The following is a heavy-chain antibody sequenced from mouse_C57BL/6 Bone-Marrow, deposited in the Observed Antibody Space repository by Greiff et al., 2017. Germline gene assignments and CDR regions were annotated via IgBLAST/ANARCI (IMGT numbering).Heavy chain of an antibody. CDR3: ARERDGYPWFAY. Sequence: ESGPGLVKPSQSLSLTCSVTGYSITSGYYWNWIRQFPGNKLEWMGYISYDGSNNYNPSLKNRISITRDTSKNQFFLKLNSVTTEDTATYYCARERDGYPWFAYWGQGTLVTVSA. CDR2: ISYDGSN. CDR1: GYSITSGYY. V-gene: IGHV3-6*01. J-gene: IGHJ3*01. D-gene: IGHD2-3*01.